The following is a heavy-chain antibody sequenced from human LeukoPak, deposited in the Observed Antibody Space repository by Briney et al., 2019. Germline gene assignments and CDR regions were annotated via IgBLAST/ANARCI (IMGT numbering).Heavy chain of an antibody. CDR3: AKKEGAYFDY. CDR1: GFTFSSYG. D-gene: IGHD3-16*01. CDR2: IWYDGSNK. V-gene: IGHV3-33*06. Sequence: GRSLRLSCAASGFTFSSYGMHWVRQAPGKGLEWVAVIWYDGSNKYYADSVKGRFTISRDNSKNTLCLQMNSLRAEDTAVYYCAKKEGAYFDYWGQGTLVTVSS. J-gene: IGHJ4*02.